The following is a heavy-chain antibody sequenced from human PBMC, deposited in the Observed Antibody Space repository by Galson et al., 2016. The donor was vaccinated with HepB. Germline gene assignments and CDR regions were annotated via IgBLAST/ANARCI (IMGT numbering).Heavy chain of an antibody. CDR2: IDPTGGST. V-gene: IGHV1-46*01. Sequence: SVKVSCKASGYTFTTYFMHWLRQAPGQGLEWMGIIDPTGGSTTYAQKFQGRVTMIRDTSTRIVYMELSSLRSEDTAVYYCAREGDCGGGSCLEYWGQGTLVTVSS. CDR3: AREGDCGGGSCLEY. D-gene: IGHD2-15*01. CDR1: GYTFTTYF. J-gene: IGHJ4*02.